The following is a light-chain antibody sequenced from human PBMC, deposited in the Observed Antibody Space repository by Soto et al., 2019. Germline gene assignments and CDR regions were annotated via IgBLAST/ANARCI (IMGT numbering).Light chain of an antibody. CDR3: QQYGSSPLT. Sequence: DIVMTQSPATLSLSPGEGATLSCRASQSVRSNLGWYQQKPGQAPSLLIYGASTRATGIPDRFSGSGSGTEFTLTISSLQSEDFAVYYCQQYGSSPLTFGGGTKVEIK. J-gene: IGKJ4*01. V-gene: IGKV3-15*01. CDR1: QSVRSN. CDR2: GAS.